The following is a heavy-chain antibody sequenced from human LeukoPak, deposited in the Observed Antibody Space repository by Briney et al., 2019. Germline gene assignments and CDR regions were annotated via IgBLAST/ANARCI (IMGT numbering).Heavy chain of an antibody. J-gene: IGHJ4*02. V-gene: IGHV3-9*01. CDR1: GFTFDDYT. D-gene: IGHD5-12*01. Sequence: GGSLRLSCAASGFTFDDYTMHWVRQAPGKGLEWVSAVSWNGASIAYADSVKGRFTISRDNAKNSLYLQMNSLGPEDTALYYCAKAHLAATIEGFRGSDCPCWGEGTLVTVSS. CDR3: AKAHLAATIEGFRGSDCPC. CDR2: VSWNGASI.